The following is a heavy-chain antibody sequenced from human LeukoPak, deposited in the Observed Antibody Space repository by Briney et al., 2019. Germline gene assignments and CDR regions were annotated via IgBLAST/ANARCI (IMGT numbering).Heavy chain of an antibody. J-gene: IGHJ5*02. CDR1: GRSFSSCGYS. CDR3: ALRRLTSAQIIEDNWFDP. CDR2: TYYSGRT. D-gene: IGHD2/OR15-2a*01. V-gene: IGHV4-61*08. Sequence: TSETLSLTCTVSGRSFSSCGYSWNWIRQPPGKTLEWIGYTYYSGRTNYNPSLKSRVTISLDTSKNQFSLRLTSVTAADTAVYYCALRRLTSAQIIEDNWFDPWGQGTLVTVSS.